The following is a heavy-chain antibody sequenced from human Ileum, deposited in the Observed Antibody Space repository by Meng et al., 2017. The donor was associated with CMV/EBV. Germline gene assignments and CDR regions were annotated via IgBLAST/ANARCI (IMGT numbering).Heavy chain of an antibody. CDR2: IPYSGSP. Sequence: GSMIRGDYYWTWLRQPPGKGLEWIGYIPYSGSPYYNPTLKSRVSISIDTSKKQFSLKVSSVTAADTAVYYCARGIMIFGVAGAYVDSWGQGTLVTVSS. J-gene: IGHJ4*02. CDR1: GSMIRGDYY. D-gene: IGHD3-3*01. CDR3: ARGIMIFGVAGAYVDS. V-gene: IGHV4-30-4*08.